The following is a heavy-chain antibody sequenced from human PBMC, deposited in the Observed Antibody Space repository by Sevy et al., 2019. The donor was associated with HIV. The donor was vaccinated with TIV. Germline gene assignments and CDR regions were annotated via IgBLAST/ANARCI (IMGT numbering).Heavy chain of an antibody. CDR3: ALGYCSSTSCYTGGYY. CDR1: GYTFTSYG. D-gene: IGHD2-2*02. Sequence: ASVKVSCKASGYTFTSYGISWVRQAPGQGLEWMGWISAYNGNTNYAQKLQGRVTMTTDTSTSTAYMELRSLRSDDTAVYYCALGYCSSTSCYTGGYYCGQGTLVTVSS. V-gene: IGHV1-18*01. CDR2: ISAYNGNT. J-gene: IGHJ4*02.